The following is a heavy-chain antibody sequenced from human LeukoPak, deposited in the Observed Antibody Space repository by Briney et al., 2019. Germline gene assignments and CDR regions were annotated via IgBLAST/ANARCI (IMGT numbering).Heavy chain of an antibody. CDR3: ARRDSSGYYYVSDY. CDR1: GYTFTSYD. V-gene: IGHV1-8*01. CDR2: MNPNSGNT. J-gene: IGHJ4*02. D-gene: IGHD3-22*01. Sequence: ASVKVSCKASGYTFTSYDINWVRQAPGQGLEWMGWMNPNSGNTGYAQKFQGRVTMTRNTSISTAYMELSSLRSEATAVYYCARRDSSGYYYVSDYWGQGTLVTVSS.